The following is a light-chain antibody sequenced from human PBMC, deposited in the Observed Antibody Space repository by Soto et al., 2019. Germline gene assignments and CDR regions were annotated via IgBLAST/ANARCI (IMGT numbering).Light chain of an antibody. CDR3: ATWDDSLRGPV. CDR2: RNT. CDR1: SSNIGSNY. Sequence: QSVLTQPPSASGTPGQRVTISCSGSSSNIGSNYVYWYQQLPGAAPKPLIYRNTQRPSGVPDRFSGSKSGTSASLAISGLRSEDEADYYCATWDDSLRGPVIGVGTQLTVL. J-gene: IGLJ2*01. V-gene: IGLV1-47*01.